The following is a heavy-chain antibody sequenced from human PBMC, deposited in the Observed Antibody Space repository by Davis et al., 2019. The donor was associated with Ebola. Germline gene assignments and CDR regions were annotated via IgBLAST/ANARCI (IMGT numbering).Heavy chain of an antibody. Sequence: SVKVSCKASRVTLSSYNINWVRLTPGQGVEWIGGVIPILGTTKKAQKLQGRVTITADKSTSTVYMELNRLRFEDTAVYYCAHSKEDILVLSGRMEHLGMDVWGQGTTVTVS. V-gene: IGHV1-69*08. CDR2: VIPILGTT. CDR1: RVTLSSYN. D-gene: IGHD2-2*01. J-gene: IGHJ6*02. CDR3: AHSKEDILVLSGRMEHLGMDV.